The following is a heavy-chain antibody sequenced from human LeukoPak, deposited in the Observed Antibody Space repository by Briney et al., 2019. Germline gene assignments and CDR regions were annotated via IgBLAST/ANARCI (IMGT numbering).Heavy chain of an antibody. D-gene: IGHD2-2*01. CDR2: ISYDGSNK. J-gene: IGHJ4*02. CDR3: AKGLSCSSTSCHDY. CDR1: GFTFSSYG. V-gene: IGHV3-30*18. Sequence: GGSLRLSCAASGFTFSSYGMLWVRQAPGKGLEWVAVISYDGSNKYDADSVKGPFTISRDNSKNTPYLQMNRLRAEDTAVYYCAKGLSCSSTSCHDYWGQGTLVTVSS.